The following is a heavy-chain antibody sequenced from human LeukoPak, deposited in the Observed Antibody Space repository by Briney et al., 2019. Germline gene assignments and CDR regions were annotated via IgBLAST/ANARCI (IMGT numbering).Heavy chain of an antibody. J-gene: IGHJ6*03. CDR1: GGTFSSYA. CDR3: AREGSSSWNNYYYYYMDV. CDR2: IIPIFGIA. Sequence: GSSVKVSCKASGGTFSSYAISWVRQAPGQGLEWMGGIIPIFGIANYAQKFQGRVTITADESTSTAYMELSSLRSEDTAVYYCAREGSSSWNNYYYYYMDVWGKGTTVTVSS. V-gene: IGHV1-69*01. D-gene: IGHD6-13*01.